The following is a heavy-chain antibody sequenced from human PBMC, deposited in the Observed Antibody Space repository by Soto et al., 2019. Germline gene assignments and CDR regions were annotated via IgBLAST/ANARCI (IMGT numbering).Heavy chain of an antibody. Sequence: SETLSLTCTVSGDSISSYYWTWIRQPPGKGLEWIAFIYYGGSINYNPSLKSRVTISVDTSNNQFSLKLSSVTAADTAVYYCARRWGAAFDYWGQGTLVTVSS. D-gene: IGHD1-26*01. CDR1: GDSISSYY. V-gene: IGHV4-59*08. CDR2: IYYGGSI. CDR3: ARRWGAAFDY. J-gene: IGHJ4*02.